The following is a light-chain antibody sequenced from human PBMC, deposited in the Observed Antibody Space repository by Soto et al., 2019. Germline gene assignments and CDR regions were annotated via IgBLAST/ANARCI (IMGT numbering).Light chain of an antibody. CDR2: DDS. CDR3: QQVNVYPST. V-gene: IGKV1-5*01. J-gene: IGKJ4*01. CDR1: QTISRS. Sequence: IQMTQSPSTLSASVGDRVTITCRASQTISRSLAWYQQKPGKAPKLLIYDDSTLESGVPSRFGGSGSGTEFTLTISSLQTDDFATYYCQQVNVYPSTFGGGTKVEIK.